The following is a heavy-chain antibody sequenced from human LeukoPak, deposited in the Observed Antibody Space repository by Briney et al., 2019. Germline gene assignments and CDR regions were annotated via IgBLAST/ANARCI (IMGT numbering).Heavy chain of an antibody. CDR2: IKPDGSEK. D-gene: IGHD3-22*01. J-gene: IGHJ4*02. Sequence: PGGSLRLSCLASGFSFSNNGTHWVRQAPGKGLEWVANIKPDGSEKHYVDSVKGRFTISRDNAKNSLYLQMNSLKAEDTAVYYCAREEGIDGSGYYYVLGYWGQGALVTVSS. V-gene: IGHV3-7*01. CDR3: AREEGIDGSGYYYVLGY. CDR1: GFSFSNNG.